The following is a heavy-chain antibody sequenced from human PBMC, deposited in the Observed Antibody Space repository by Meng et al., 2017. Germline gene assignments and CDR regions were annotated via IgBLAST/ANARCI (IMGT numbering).Heavy chain of an antibody. Sequence: HVQVWPLGTCPLKASGTLSLTCAVYGGCFSGYYWSWIRQPPGKGLEWIGEINHSGSTNYNPSLKSRVTISVDTSKNQFSPKLSSVTAADTAVYYCARVVKFGSGSYYNNDYWGQGTLVTVFS. CDR1: GGCFSGYY. CDR2: INHSGST. V-gene: IGHV4-34*01. J-gene: IGHJ4*02. CDR3: ARVVKFGSGSYYNNDY. D-gene: IGHD3-10*01.